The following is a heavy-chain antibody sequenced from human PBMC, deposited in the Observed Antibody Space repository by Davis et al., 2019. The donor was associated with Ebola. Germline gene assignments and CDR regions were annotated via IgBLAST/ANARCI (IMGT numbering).Heavy chain of an antibody. CDR1: GFTFSSYA. V-gene: IGHV3-23*01. J-gene: IGHJ6*02. CDR3: ARAVAAHSYYYYGMDV. CDR2: ISGSGGSP. D-gene: IGHD6-19*01. Sequence: GGSLRLSCAASGFTFSSYAMSWVRQAPGKGLEWVSAISGSGGSPYYADSVKGRFTISRDNSKNTLYLQMNSLRAEDTAVYYCARAVAAHSYYYYGMDVWGQGTTVTVSS.